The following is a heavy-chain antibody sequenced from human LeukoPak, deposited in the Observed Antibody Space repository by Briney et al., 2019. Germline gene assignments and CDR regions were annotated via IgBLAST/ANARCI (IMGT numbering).Heavy chain of an antibody. CDR2: ISGSGGNT. V-gene: IGHV3-23*01. Sequence: GGSLRLSCAASGFTFSSYAMTWVRQAPGKGLEWVSGISGSGGNTYYADSVKGRFTISRDNSKNTLYLQMNSLRAEDTAVYYCAKDSVEYSSSPNWFDPWGQGTLVSVS. CDR3: AKDSVEYSSSPNWFDP. J-gene: IGHJ5*02. D-gene: IGHD6-6*01. CDR1: GFTFSSYA.